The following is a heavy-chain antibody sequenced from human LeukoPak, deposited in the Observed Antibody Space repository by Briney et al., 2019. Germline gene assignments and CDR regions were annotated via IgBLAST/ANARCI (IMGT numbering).Heavy chain of an antibody. D-gene: IGHD6-6*01. Sequence: LGASVKVSCKASGYTFTSYDINWVRQATGQGLEWMGWMNPNSGNTGYAQKFQGRVTITRNTSISTAHMELSSLRSEDTAVYYCARWFGSSSSSSESLDVWGKGTTVTVSS. CDR2: MNPNSGNT. CDR3: ARWFGSSSSSSESLDV. V-gene: IGHV1-8*03. J-gene: IGHJ6*04. CDR1: GYTFTSYD.